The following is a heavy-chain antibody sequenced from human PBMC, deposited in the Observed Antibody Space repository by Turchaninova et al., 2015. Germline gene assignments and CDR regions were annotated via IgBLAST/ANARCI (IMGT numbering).Heavy chain of an antibody. CDR1: VTSISSSASY. V-gene: IGHV4-39*01. D-gene: IGHD6-19*01. CDR2: IYYCGNT. Sequence: QLQLQESGPGLVKPAETLSLTCPVSVTSISSSASYCSWFRQPPGKGLVWVSNIYYCGNTYNNTPLQSRVTISVDTSKNQFALKLSCVTAADTAVYYCAGSSYCGWYELIDYWGQGTLVTVSS. J-gene: IGHJ4*02. CDR3: AGSSYCGWYELIDY.